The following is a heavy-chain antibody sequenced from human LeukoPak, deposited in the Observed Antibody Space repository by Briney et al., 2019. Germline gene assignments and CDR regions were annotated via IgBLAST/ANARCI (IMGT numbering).Heavy chain of an antibody. J-gene: IGHJ4*02. Sequence: GGSLRLSCAASGFTFSSYSVNWVRQAPGKGLEWVSYINSGGDTIFYADSVKGRFTISRDNAKNSLYLQMNSLRDEDTAVYYCAAENYDYGDFWGQGTLVTVSS. CDR2: INSGGDTI. CDR1: GFTFSSYS. D-gene: IGHD3-10*01. V-gene: IGHV3-48*02. CDR3: AAENYDYGDF.